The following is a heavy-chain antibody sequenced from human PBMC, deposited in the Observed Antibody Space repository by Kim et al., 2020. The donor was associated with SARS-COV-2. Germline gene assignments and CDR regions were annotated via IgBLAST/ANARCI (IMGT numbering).Heavy chain of an antibody. V-gene: IGHV4-59*01. Sequence: NPSLKSRATISVDTSKPQFSLKLSSATAADTPVYYCARDYYGSAPGWFDPSGQGTLVTVSS. D-gene: IGHD3-10*01. J-gene: IGHJ5*02. CDR3: ARDYYGSAPGWFDP.